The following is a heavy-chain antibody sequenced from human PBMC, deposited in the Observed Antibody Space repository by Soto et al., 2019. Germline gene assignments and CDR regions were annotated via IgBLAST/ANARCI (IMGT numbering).Heavy chain of an antibody. CDR2: INTGNGNT. CDR1: GYTFNLHA. V-gene: IGHV1-3*04. J-gene: IGHJ4*02. CDR3: ARRASRHFDY. Sequence: ASVKVSCTASGYTFNLHAIHWVRQAPGQRLEWMGYINTGNGNTKYSENVQARITITRDNSATTAYMELRSLRFEDTAVYYCARRASRHFDYWGQGTLVTVSS. D-gene: IGHD6-13*01.